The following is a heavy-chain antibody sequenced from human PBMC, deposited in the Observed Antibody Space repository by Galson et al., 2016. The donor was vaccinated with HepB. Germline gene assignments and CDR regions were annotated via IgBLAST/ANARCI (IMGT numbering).Heavy chain of an antibody. CDR1: GFSFSSYA. D-gene: IGHD5-18*01. CDR3: AKDGTRGYNYGYYYYGMDV. Sequence: SLRLSCAASGFSFSSYAMKYAMSWVRQAPGKGLEWVSVISGSGSSTYYADSVKGRFTISRDDSKNTLYLQMDSLRAEETGIYYCAKDGTRGYNYGYYYYGMDVWGQGTTVTVAS. V-gene: IGHV3-23*01. CDR2: ISGSGSST. J-gene: IGHJ6*02.